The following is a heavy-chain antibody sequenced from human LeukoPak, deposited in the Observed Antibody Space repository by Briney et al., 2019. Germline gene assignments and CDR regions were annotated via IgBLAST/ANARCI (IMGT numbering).Heavy chain of an antibody. D-gene: IGHD1-26*01. CDR3: ARQGHKLTLVDYYGMDV. CDR1: GGSISGYY. Sequence: SETLSLTCTVSGGSISGYYCSWIRQPPGKGLEWIGYIYYSGISTNYNPSLRSRVTISVDRSKNQFSLKLSSVTAADTAVYYCARQGHKLTLVDYYGMDVWGQGTTVTVSS. J-gene: IGHJ6*02. V-gene: IGHV4-59*08. CDR2: IYYSGIST.